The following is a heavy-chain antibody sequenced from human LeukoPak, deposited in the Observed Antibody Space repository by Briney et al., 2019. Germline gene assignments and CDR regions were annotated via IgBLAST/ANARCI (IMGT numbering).Heavy chain of an antibody. CDR2: LNTDGSIT. V-gene: IGHV3-74*01. CDR1: GFPFSSYW. D-gene: IGHD1-26*01. Sequence: GGSLRLSCAASGFPFSSYWMHWVRQAPGKGLVWVSRLNTDGSITNYADSVKGRFTISRDDAKSTLYLQMNSLRAEDTAEYYCARAGSYRFDYWGLGTLVTVSS. J-gene: IGHJ4*02. CDR3: ARAGSYRFDY.